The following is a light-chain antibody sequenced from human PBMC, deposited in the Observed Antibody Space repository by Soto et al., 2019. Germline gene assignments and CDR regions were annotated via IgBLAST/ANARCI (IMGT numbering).Light chain of an antibody. V-gene: IGKV3D-15*01. CDR1: QTGSNSY. J-gene: IGKJ1*01. Sequence: IVLTQSPGTLSLSPGERATLSCRASQTGSNSYLAWYQHKSGQAPRLLIYGVYTRASGIPDRFSGSGSGTEFTLTISSLQSEDFAVYSCQQYNNWPLTFGQGTQGGYQ. CDR2: GVY. CDR3: QQYNNWPLT.